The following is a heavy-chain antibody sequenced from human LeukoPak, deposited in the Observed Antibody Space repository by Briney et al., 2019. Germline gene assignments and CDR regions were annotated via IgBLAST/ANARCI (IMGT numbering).Heavy chain of an antibody. CDR2: INPNSGGT. V-gene: IGHV1-2*07. CDR1: VYTFTCYY. D-gene: IGHD3-10*02. J-gene: IGHJ4*02. Sequence: GASVKVSCKASVYTFTCYYMHWVRQAPGQGLEWVGWINPNSGGTNYAHKFQGRVTITRDTSIRTAYMELSRLRSDDTAVYYCARVEDYVTSYYFDYWGQGTLVTVSS. CDR3: ARVEDYVTSYYFDY.